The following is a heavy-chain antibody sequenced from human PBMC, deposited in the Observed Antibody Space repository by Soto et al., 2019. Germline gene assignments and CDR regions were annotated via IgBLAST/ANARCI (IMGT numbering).Heavy chain of an antibody. CDR1: GFTFSRYP. Sequence: QVQLVESGGGVVQPGRSLRLSCAASGFTFSRYPMYWVRQAPGKGLEWVAVITYDGNNKYYADSVKGRFTISRDNAKNTLCLKMNNVRPEDTAVYYCAKGVGSYYFDYWGQGTLVTVSS. CDR2: ITYDGNNK. J-gene: IGHJ4*02. CDR3: AKGVGSYYFDY. V-gene: IGHV3-30-3*01. D-gene: IGHD1-26*01.